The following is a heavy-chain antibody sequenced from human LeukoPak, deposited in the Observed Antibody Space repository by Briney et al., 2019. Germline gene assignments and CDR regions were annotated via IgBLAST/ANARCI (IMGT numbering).Heavy chain of an antibody. Sequence: ASVKVSCKASGYTFTGYYMHWVRQAPGQGLEWMGWINPDSGGTNHAQESQGRVTMTRDTSISTAYMELSRRRSGDTAVYYCARYSGIVGATGLDYWGQGTLVTVSS. CDR3: ARYSGIVGATGLDY. CDR2: INPDSGGT. J-gene: IGHJ4*02. D-gene: IGHD1-26*01. V-gene: IGHV1-2*02. CDR1: GYTFTGYY.